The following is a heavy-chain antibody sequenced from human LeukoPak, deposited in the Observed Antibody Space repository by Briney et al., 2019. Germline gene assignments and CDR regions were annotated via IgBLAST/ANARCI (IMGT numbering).Heavy chain of an antibody. CDR1: GYTLTELS. D-gene: IGHD5-18*01. CDR3: ATDGDRYGYELDY. J-gene: IGHJ4*02. CDR2: FDPEDGET. V-gene: IGHV1-24*01. Sequence: ATVKVSCKVSGYTLTELSMHWVRQAPGKGLEWMGGFDPEDGETINAQKFQGRVTMTEDTSTDTAYMELSSLRSEDTAVYYCATDGDRYGYELDYWGQVTLVTV.